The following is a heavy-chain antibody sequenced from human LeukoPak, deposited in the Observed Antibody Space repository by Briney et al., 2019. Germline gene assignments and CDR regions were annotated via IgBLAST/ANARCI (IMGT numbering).Heavy chain of an antibody. Sequence: GASVKVSCKASGGTSSSYAISWVRQAPGQGLEWMGGIIPIFGTANYAQKFQGRVTITADESTSTAYMELSSLRSEDTAVYYCATAMVRGVTHYYYGMDVWGQGTTVTVSS. J-gene: IGHJ6*02. D-gene: IGHD3-10*01. CDR2: IIPIFGTA. V-gene: IGHV1-69*13. CDR3: ATAMVRGVTHYYYGMDV. CDR1: GGTSSSYA.